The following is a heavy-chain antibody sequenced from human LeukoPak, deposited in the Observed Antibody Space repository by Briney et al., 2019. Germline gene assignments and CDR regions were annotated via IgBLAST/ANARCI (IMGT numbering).Heavy chain of an antibody. D-gene: IGHD1-1*01. CDR1: GFSFTNFW. CDR3: ARGDDFSGDH. Sequence: GGSLRLSCAVSGFSFTNFWMSWVRQAPGRGLEWVANIHPEGNEKYHVESVKGRFTISRDNTKNLLFLQMNGLRVEDTAVYYCARGDDFSGDHWGQGTLVTVSS. V-gene: IGHV3-7*04. CDR2: IHPEGNEK. J-gene: IGHJ4*02.